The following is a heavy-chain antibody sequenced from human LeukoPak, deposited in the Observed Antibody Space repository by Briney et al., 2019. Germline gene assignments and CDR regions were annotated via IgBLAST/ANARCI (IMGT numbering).Heavy chain of an antibody. V-gene: IGHV3-23*01. CDR2: ISGSGGST. CDR3: AKDGAHDYGDYENYYYYMDV. CDR1: GFTFSSYA. J-gene: IGHJ6*03. D-gene: IGHD4-17*01. Sequence: GGSLRLSCAASGFTFSSYAMSWVRQAPGKGLEWVSAISGSGGSTYYADSVKGRFTISRDNSKNTLHLQMNSLRAEDTAVYYCAKDGAHDYGDYENYYYYMDVWGKGTTVTVSS.